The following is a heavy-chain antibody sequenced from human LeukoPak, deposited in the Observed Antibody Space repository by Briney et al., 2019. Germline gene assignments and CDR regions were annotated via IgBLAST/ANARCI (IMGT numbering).Heavy chain of an antibody. D-gene: IGHD6-13*01. Sequence: GGSLRLSCAASGFTFSGYVMTWVRQAPGKGLECVSSITFSSSHIYYADSVRGRFTISRDNSKNTLYLQMNSLRAEDTAVYHCAKDKYSPVRSMSEAAYYFDFWGPGTLVTVSS. V-gene: IGHV3-23*01. CDR2: ITFSSSHI. J-gene: IGHJ4*02. CDR1: GFTFSGYV. CDR3: AKDKYSPVRSMSEAAYYFDF.